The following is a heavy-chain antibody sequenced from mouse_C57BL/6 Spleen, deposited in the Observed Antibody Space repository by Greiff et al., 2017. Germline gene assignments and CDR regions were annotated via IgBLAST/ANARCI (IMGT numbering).Heavy chain of an antibody. V-gene: IGHV1-69*01. CDR3: ATRATVGYYYALDY. Sequence: VQLQQPGAELVMPGTSVKLSCKASGFTFTSYWMHWVKQRPGQGLEWIGEIDPSDSYTNYHQKFKGKATFTVDNSSSTAYKQLISLTSEDSAVYYCATRATVGYYYALDYWGQGTTVTVSS. J-gene: IGHJ4*01. CDR2: IDPSDSYT. D-gene: IGHD2-14*01. CDR1: GFTFTSYW.